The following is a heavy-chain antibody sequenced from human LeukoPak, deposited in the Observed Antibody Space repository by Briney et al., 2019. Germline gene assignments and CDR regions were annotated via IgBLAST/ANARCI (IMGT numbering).Heavy chain of an antibody. CDR3: ARVDNGGYSYGLFDY. CDR1: GASISHIHW. J-gene: IGHJ4*02. Sequence: SETLSLTCAVSGASISHIHWWSWVRQPPGKGLEWIGEINHSGSTNYNPSLKSRVTISVDTSKNQFSLKLSSVTAADTAMYYCARVDNGGYSYGLFDYWGQGTLVTVSS. V-gene: IGHV4-4*02. D-gene: IGHD5-18*01. CDR2: INHSGST.